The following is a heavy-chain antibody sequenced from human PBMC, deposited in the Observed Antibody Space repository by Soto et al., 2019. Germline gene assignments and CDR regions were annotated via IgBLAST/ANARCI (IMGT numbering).Heavy chain of an antibody. CDR1: GFSLSTNGVA. D-gene: IGHD5-12*01. Sequence: QITLKESGPTLVRPTQTLTLTCTFSGFSLSTNGVAVAWIRQPPGEALEWLALIYWDDDKRYNSSLKSRLTIPKDTSRDQVVLAMTNMDPMDTATYFCAHSQRGPRDFWGPGILVTVSS. CDR2: IYWDDDK. V-gene: IGHV2-5*02. CDR3: AHSQRGPRDF. J-gene: IGHJ4*02.